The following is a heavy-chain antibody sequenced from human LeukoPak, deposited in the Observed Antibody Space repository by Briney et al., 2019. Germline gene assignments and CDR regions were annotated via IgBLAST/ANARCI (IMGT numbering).Heavy chain of an antibody. CDR3: ARLYYYDSSGYYGPHFDY. CDR1: GGSFSGYY. CDR2: INHSGST. Sequence: KPSETLSLTCAVYGGSFSGYYWSWIRQPPGKGLEWIGEINHSGSTNYNPSLKSRVTISVDTSKNQFPLKLSSVTAADTAVYYCARLYYYDSSGYYGPHFDYWGQGTLVTVSS. D-gene: IGHD3-22*01. J-gene: IGHJ4*02. V-gene: IGHV4-34*01.